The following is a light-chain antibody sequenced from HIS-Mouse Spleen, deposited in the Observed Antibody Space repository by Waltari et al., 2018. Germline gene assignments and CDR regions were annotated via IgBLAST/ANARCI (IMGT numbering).Light chain of an antibody. CDR1: ALPKKS. J-gene: IGLJ2*01. Sequence: SYELTQPPPVSVSPGQTARITCPGDALPKKSAYWYQQKSGQAPVLVIYEDSKRPSGIPERFSGSSSGTMATLTISGAQVEDEADYYCYSTDSSGNHRVFGGGTKLTVL. CDR3: YSTDSSGNHRV. V-gene: IGLV3-10*01. CDR2: EDS.